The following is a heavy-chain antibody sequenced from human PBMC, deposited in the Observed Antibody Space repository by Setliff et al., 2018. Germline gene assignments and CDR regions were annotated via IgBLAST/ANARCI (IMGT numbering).Heavy chain of an antibody. V-gene: IGHV4-39*07. CDR2: VYYSGYT. CDR3: ARGSRIAGRAIDF. D-gene: IGHD6-6*01. Sequence: SETLSLTCTVSGGSVSSTSHYWGWIRQAPGKGMEWIGSVYYSGYTYSKPSLQSRVSMSVDASKNQFSLKLSSVTAADTAVYYCARGSRIAGRAIDFWGQETLVTVSS. CDR1: GGSVSSTSHY. J-gene: IGHJ4*02.